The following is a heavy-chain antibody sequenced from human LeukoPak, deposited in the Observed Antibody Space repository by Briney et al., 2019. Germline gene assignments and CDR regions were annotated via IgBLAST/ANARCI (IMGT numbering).Heavy chain of an antibody. CDR2: IYHSGST. Sequence: PSETLSLTCAVSGGSISSSNWWSWVRQPPGKGLEWIGEIYHSGSTNYNPSLKSRVTISVDKSKNQFSLKLSSVTAADTAVYYCARPDYGDYTPDAFDIWGQGTMVTVSS. CDR1: GGSISSSNW. J-gene: IGHJ3*02. V-gene: IGHV4-4*02. D-gene: IGHD4-17*01. CDR3: ARPDYGDYTPDAFDI.